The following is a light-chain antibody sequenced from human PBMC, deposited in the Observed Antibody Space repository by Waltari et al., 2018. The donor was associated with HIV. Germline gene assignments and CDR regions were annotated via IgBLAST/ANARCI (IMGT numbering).Light chain of an antibody. CDR1: XLPRQL. CDR3: QSADITGTLGV. Sequence: SYELAQPPSVSVSPGQTARLTXSADXLPRQLVYWYQQKPGLAPIVFIYKXXXRPSGIPERFSXFXXXTXXTLTISXVQAEDEADYYCQSADITGTLGVFGGGTRLTV. V-gene: IGLV3-25*03. CDR2: KXX. J-gene: IGLJ2*01.